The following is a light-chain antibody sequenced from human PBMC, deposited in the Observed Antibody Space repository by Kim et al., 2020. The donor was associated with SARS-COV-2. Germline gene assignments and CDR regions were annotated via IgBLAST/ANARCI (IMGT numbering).Light chain of an antibody. V-gene: IGLV2-11*01. CDR3: ATWGDSQNGWV. CDR2: YVI. CDR1: RMGVGSYNQ. J-gene: IGLJ3*02. Sequence: SRTCPCTGPRMGVGSYNQESCYQQTPDKVAKLIIHYVINRPSGVPDRYSGSKSGTTASRAITGFQSADEADYYCATWGDSQNGWVFGGGTQLTVL.